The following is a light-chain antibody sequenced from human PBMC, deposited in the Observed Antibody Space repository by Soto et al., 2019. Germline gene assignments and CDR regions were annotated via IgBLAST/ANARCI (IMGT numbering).Light chain of an antibody. J-gene: IGKJ1*01. CDR2: GAS. V-gene: IGKV3D-15*01. Sequence: IVMTQSPATLSVSPRERATLSCRASQSVSSNLAWYQQKPGQAPRLLIYGASRRATGIPDRFSGSGSGTDFTLTISRLEPEDFAVYYCQEYDNSLWTFGQGTKVDI. CDR3: QEYDNSLWT. CDR1: QSVSSN.